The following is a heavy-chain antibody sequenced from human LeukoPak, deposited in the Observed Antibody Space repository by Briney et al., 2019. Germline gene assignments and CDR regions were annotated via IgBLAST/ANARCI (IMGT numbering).Heavy chain of an antibody. CDR1: GFTFSSYW. CDR2: IKQDGSEK. D-gene: IGHD3-10*01. V-gene: IGHV3-7*01. CDR3: ARYRYYGSGSFFDY. Sequence: GGSLRLSCAASGFTFSSYWMSWVRQALGKGLEWVANIKQDGSEKYYVDSVKGRFTISRDNAKNSLYLQMNSLRAEDTAVYYCARYRYYGSGSFFDYWGQGTLVTVSS. J-gene: IGHJ4*02.